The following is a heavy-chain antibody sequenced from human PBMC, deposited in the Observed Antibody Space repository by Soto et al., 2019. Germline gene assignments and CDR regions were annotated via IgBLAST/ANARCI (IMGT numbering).Heavy chain of an antibody. V-gene: IGHV5-51*01. J-gene: IGHJ4*02. Sequence: LGESLKISCKGSGYSFTSYWIGWVRQMPGKGLEWMGIIYPGDSDTRYSPSFQGQVTISADKSISTAYLQWSSLKASDTAMYYCARSPYYDSSGYYEFDYWGQGTLVTVSS. CDR1: GYSFTSYW. CDR2: IYPGDSDT. D-gene: IGHD3-22*01. CDR3: ARSPYYDSSGYYEFDY.